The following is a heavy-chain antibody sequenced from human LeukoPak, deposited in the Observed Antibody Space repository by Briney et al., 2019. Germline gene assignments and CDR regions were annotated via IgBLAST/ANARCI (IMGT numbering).Heavy chain of an antibody. CDR1: GFTFSSYG. V-gene: IGHV3-33*01. CDR3: ARELYNIRGPLDT. J-gene: IGHJ4*03. D-gene: IGHD1-14*01. Sequence: PGRSLRLSCAASGFTFSSYGMHWVRQAPGKGLEWVAVIWYDGSNKYYADSVKGRFTISRDNSKNTLYLQMNSLRAEDTAVYYCARELYNIRGPLDTCGQGTPVNGSS. CDR2: IWYDGSNK.